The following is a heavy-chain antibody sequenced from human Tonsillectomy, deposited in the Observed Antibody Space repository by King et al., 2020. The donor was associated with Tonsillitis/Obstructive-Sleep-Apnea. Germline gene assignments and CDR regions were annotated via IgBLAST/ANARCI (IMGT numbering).Heavy chain of an antibody. CDR2: ISSSGSTI. V-gene: IGHV3-48*03. J-gene: IGHJ4*02. CDR3: AGGYCSSDSCYYGWY. Sequence: VQLVESGGGLVQPGGSLRLSCAGSGFTFSSYEMNWVRQAPGKGLEWVSYISSSGSTIYYADSVKGRFTISRDNAKNSLYLQMNSLRAEDTAVYYCAGGYCSSDSCYYGWYWGQGTLVTVSS. CDR1: GFTFSSYE. D-gene: IGHD2-2*01.